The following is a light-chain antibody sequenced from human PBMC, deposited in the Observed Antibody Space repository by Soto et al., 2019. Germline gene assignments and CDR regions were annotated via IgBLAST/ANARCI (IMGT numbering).Light chain of an antibody. CDR1: QSVSSSY. CDR3: HQSGSPPYT. Sequence: EIVLTQSPGTLSLSPGERDTLSCRASQSVSSSYLAWYKQKPGQAPRLLIYGAYSRGTGIPDRFSGSGSGKGFTVNSSRLAPAVCAVDYCHQSGSPPYTFGQGTKLEI. CDR2: GAY. J-gene: IGKJ2*01. V-gene: IGKV3-20*01.